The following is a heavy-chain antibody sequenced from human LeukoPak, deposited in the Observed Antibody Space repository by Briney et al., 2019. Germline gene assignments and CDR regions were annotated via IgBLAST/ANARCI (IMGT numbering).Heavy chain of an antibody. D-gene: IGHD4-11*01. CDR2: VYTKGGT. CDR1: GASINTGSYY. V-gene: IGHV4-61*02. CDR3: ARDEVTSATYYLDS. J-gene: IGHJ4*02. Sequence: SQTLSRTCTGSGASINTGSYYWSWIRQPAGKGLEWIGRVYTKGGTNYNPSLKSRVTISLDPSKNQLSLKLASVTAADTAVYYCARDEVTSATYYLDSWGQGTLVAVSS.